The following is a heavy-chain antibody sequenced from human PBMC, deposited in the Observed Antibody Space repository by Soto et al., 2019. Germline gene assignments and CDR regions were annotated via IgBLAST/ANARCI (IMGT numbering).Heavy chain of an antibody. CDR3: AIDLRPGLVVPTKSGFDP. CDR1: GFPFNTYA. Sequence: PGGSLRLSCEASGFPFNTYAMTWFRQLPGMGLEWVSTTSIGGNTDFAESVRGRFSVSRDNSKNTLYLQMTNLRAEDAAIYFCAIDLRPGLVVPTKSGFDPWGQGTRVTVSS. V-gene: IGHV3-23*01. J-gene: IGHJ5*02. D-gene: IGHD3-10*01. CDR2: TSIGGNT.